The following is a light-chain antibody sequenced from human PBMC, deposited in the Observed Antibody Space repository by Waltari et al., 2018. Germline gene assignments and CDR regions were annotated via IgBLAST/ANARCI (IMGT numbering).Light chain of an antibody. CDR2: WAS. CDR3: QQHYSTPPT. J-gene: IGKJ2*01. Sequence: DIVMTQSPDSLAVSLGERATINCKSSQSVLYSYYNKNYLAWYQQKPGQPPKLLIYWASTRESGVPYRFSGSGSGTDFTLTISSLQAEDVAVYYCQQHYSTPPTFGQGTKLEIK. V-gene: IGKV4-1*01. CDR1: QSVLYSYYNKNY.